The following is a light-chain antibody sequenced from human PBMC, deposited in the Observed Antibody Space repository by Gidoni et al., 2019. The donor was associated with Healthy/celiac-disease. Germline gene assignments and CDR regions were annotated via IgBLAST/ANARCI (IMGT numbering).Light chain of an antibody. Sequence: QSALTQPADVSGSPGQSITISCTGTSSDVGGYNYVSWYQQHPGKAPKLMIYEVSNRPSGVSNRFSGSKSGNTASLTISGLQAEDEADYYCSSYTSSSTLDVVFGGGTKLTVL. V-gene: IGLV2-14*01. CDR2: EVS. CDR1: SSDVGGYNY. J-gene: IGLJ2*01. CDR3: SSYTSSSTLDVV.